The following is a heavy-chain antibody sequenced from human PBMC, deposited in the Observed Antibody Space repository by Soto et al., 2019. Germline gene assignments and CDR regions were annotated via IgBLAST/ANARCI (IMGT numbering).Heavy chain of an antibody. CDR3: AREGARRITIFGVVMNGGWFDP. CDR2: INHSGST. Sequence: SETLSLTCAVCGGSFSGYYWSWIRQPPGKGLEWIGEINHSGSTNYNPSLKSRVTISVDTSKNQFSLKLSSVTAADTAVYYCAREGARRITIFGVVMNGGWFDPWGQGTLVTVSS. D-gene: IGHD3-3*01. CDR1: GGSFSGYY. J-gene: IGHJ5*02. V-gene: IGHV4-34*01.